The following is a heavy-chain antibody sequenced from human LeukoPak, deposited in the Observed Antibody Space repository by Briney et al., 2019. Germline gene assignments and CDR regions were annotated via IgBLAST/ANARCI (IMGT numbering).Heavy chain of an antibody. CDR3: ARVGLGGSLS. D-gene: IGHD1-26*01. Sequence: GGSLRLSCAASGFTFSSYEMNWVRQAPGKGLEWVSYISSSGSTIYYADSVRGRFTISRDNAKNSLYLQMNSLRAEDTAVYYCARVGLGGSLSWGQGTLVTVSS. CDR1: GFTFSSYE. J-gene: IGHJ5*02. CDR2: ISSSGSTI. V-gene: IGHV3-48*03.